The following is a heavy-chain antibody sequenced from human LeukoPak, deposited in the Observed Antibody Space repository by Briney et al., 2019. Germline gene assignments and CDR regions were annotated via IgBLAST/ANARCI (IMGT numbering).Heavy chain of an antibody. Sequence: PGGSLRLSCAPSGFTFSSYGMHWVRQAPAKGLEGVAFIRYDGSIKYYADSVKGRFTISRDNSKNTLYLQLNSLRAEDTAIYYCAREDYGDLDYWGQGTLVTVSS. CDR3: AREDYGDLDY. V-gene: IGHV3-30*02. D-gene: IGHD4-17*01. CDR1: GFTFSSYG. CDR2: IRYDGSIK. J-gene: IGHJ4*02.